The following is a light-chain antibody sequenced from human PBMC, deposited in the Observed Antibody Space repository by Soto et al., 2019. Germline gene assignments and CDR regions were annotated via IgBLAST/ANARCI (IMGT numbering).Light chain of an antibody. Sequence: EIVLTQSPATLSVSPGERATRTCRASQSVSNYLAWFQQKPGQAPRLLIYDASNRATGIPARFSGSGSGTDFTLTINSLEPEDFAVYYCQLRGNWPPFTFGPGTRVDIK. J-gene: IGKJ3*01. CDR3: QLRGNWPPFT. V-gene: IGKV3-11*01. CDR2: DAS. CDR1: QSVSNY.